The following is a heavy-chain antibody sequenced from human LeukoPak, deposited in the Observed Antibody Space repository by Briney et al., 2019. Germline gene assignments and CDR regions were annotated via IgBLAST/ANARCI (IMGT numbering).Heavy chain of an antibody. CDR1: GFTFSSYS. J-gene: IGHJ5*02. CDR3: ARDRVGDYYGSGSPNWFDP. CDR2: IYNGGDTI. Sequence: TGGSLRLSCAASGFTFSSYSMNWVRQAPGKGLETVSYIYNGGDTIYYADSVRGRFTISRDNAKNSLYLQMNSLRAEDTAVYYCARDRVGDYYGSGSPNWFDPWGQGTLVTVSS. D-gene: IGHD3-10*01. V-gene: IGHV3-48*04.